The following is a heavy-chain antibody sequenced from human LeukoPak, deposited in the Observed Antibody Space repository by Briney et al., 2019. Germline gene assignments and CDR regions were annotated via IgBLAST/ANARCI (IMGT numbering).Heavy chain of an antibody. J-gene: IGHJ6*02. Sequence: GGSLRLSCAASGFTFDDYAMHWVRQAPGKGPEWVSGISWNSGSIGYADSVKGRFTISRDNAKNSLYLQMNSLRAEDTALYYCAKGYYGSGSYGMDVWGQGTTVTVSS. CDR2: ISWNSGSI. D-gene: IGHD3-10*01. CDR3: AKGYYGSGSYGMDV. V-gene: IGHV3-9*01. CDR1: GFTFDDYA.